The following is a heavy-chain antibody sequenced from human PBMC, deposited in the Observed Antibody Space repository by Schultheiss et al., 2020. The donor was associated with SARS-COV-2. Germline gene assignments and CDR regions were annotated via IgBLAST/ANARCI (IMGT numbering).Heavy chain of an antibody. CDR2: INPKTGGT. Sequence: ASVKVSCKASGYTFTGYYMHWVRQAPGQGLEWMGRINPKTGGTDFAQKFQGRVTMTRDTSINTAYMELGNLRSDDTAIYYCARENWVLGVGATAGRWFDSWGQGTLVTVSS. J-gene: IGHJ5*01. D-gene: IGHD1-26*01. CDR1: GYTFTGYY. V-gene: IGHV1-2*06. CDR3: ARENWVLGVGATAGRWFDS.